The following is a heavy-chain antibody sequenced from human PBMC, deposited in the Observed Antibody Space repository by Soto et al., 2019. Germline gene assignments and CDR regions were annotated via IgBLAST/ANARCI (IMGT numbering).Heavy chain of an antibody. V-gene: IGHV4-38-2*01. CDR3: ARAKLLPTVTPGIFDY. CDR2: IYHSGST. CDR1: GYSISSGDC. J-gene: IGHJ4*02. Sequence: SETLSLTCAVSGYSISSGDCGGGIRQPPGKGLEWIGSIYHSGSTYYNPSLKSRVTISVDTSKNQFSLKLSSVTAADTAVYYCARAKLLPTVTPGIFDYWGQGTLVTVS. D-gene: IGHD4-4*01.